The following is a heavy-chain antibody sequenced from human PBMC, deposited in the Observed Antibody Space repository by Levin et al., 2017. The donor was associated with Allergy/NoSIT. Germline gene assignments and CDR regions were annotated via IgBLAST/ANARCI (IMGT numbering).Heavy chain of an antibody. CDR2: IKSKTDAGTT. CDR1: GFTFSNAW. CDR3: TRYSFGNYYFDY. J-gene: IGHJ4*02. D-gene: IGHD5-18*01. Sequence: LSLTCAASGFTFSNAWMSWVRQAPGKGLEWVGRIKSKTDAGTTDYAAPVKGRFTISRDDSKNTLFLQMSSLQTDDTAVYYCTRYSFGNYYFDYWGQGTLVTVSS. V-gene: IGHV3-15*01.